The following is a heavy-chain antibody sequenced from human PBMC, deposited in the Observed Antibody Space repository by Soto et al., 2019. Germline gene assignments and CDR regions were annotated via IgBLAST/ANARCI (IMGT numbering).Heavy chain of an antibody. CDR2: INPNSGGT. V-gene: IGHV1-2*04. CDR1: GYTFTGYY. CDR3: ARSESITIFGVVIIRGAFDI. D-gene: IGHD3-3*01. Sequence: GASVKVSCKASGYTFTGYYMHWVRQAPGQGLEWMGWINPNSGGTNYAQKFRGWVTMTRDTSISTAYMELSRLRSDDTAVYYCARSESITIFGVVIIRGAFDIWGQGTMVTVSS. J-gene: IGHJ3*02.